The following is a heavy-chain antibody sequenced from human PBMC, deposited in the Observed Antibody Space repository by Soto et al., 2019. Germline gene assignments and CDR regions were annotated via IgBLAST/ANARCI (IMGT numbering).Heavy chain of an antibody. CDR1: GFTFDDYA. D-gene: IGHD4-17*01. CDR2: ISWNSGSI. V-gene: IGHV3-9*01. CDR3: AKDPYGDYTPYFAY. Sequence: GGSLRLSCAASGFTFDDYAMHWVRQAPGKGLEWVSGISWNSGSIGYADSVKGRFTISRDNAKNSLYLQMNSLRAEDTALYYCAKDPYGDYTPYFAYWGQGTLVTVSS. J-gene: IGHJ4*02.